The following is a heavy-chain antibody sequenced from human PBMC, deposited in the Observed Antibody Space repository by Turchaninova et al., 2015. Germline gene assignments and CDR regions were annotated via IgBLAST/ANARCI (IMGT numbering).Heavy chain of an antibody. Sequence: QVQLQESGPGLVKPSETLSLTCAVSDYSISSGYYWGWIRQPPGKVLEWIASIHHTGTTYYNPSLKSRVNISIDTSKNQFALKLSSVTAAETAVYYCARTACNGDCYVDYWGQGTLVTVSS. CDR3: ARTACNGDCYVDY. J-gene: IGHJ4*02. V-gene: IGHV4-38-2*01. CDR2: IHHTGTT. CDR1: DYSISSGYY. D-gene: IGHD2-21*02.